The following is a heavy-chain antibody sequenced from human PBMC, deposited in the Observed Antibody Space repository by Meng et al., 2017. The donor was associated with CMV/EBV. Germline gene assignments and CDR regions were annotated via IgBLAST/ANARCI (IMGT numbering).Heavy chain of an antibody. D-gene: IGHD4-17*01. Sequence: GESLKISCAASGFTFSSYSMNWVRQAPGKGLEWVSSISSSSSYIYYAYSVKGRFTISRDNAKNSLYLQMNSLRAEDTAVYYCARDSRSYYGDYYYYGMDVWGQGTTVTVSS. V-gene: IGHV3-21*01. J-gene: IGHJ6*02. CDR3: ARDSRSYYGDYYYYGMDV. CDR2: ISSSSSYI. CDR1: GFTFSSYS.